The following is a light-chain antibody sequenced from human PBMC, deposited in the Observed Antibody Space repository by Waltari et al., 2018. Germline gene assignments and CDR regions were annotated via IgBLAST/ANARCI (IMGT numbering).Light chain of an antibody. CDR2: RNN. Sequence: QSVLTQPPSASGTPGQRVIISCSGSSSNIGSNYVYWYQQLLGTAPKLLIYRNNQRPSGVPDRFSGSKSGTSSSLAISGLRSEDEADYYCATWDDRLSDYVFGTGTKVTAL. J-gene: IGLJ1*01. CDR1: SSNIGSNY. V-gene: IGLV1-47*01. CDR3: ATWDDRLSDYV.